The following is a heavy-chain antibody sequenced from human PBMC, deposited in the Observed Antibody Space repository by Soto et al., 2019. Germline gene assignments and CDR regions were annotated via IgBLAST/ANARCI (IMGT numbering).Heavy chain of an antibody. D-gene: IGHD5-12*01. J-gene: IGHJ4*02. V-gene: IGHV3-23*01. CDR3: TREVDIVATGDY. CDR1: GFMFTSYA. Sequence: EVQLLESGGGLVQPGGSLRLSCAASGFMFTSYAMSWVRQAPGMRLEWVSSITGTGGTTYYADSVKGRFAVSRDSSKNTLYLQMNSLRAEGTAVYYCTREVDIVATGDYWGQGTLVTVSS. CDR2: ITGTGGTT.